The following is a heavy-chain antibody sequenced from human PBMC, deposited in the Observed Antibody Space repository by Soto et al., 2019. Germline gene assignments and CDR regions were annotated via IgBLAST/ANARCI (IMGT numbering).Heavy chain of an antibody. CDR2: VIPILGTT. Sequence: QVQLVQSGAEVKKPGSSVKVSCKASGGSFSTYAISWVRHAPGQGLEWMGGVIPILGTTNNAQKFQGRVTITADEATGTWYMVLAGLRAEDTDMYFCARHAATYPDNYMDAWGHGTTVDVSS. V-gene: IGHV1-69*12. J-gene: IGHJ6*02. CDR1: GGSFSTYA. D-gene: IGHD1-20*01. CDR3: ARHAATYPDNYMDA.